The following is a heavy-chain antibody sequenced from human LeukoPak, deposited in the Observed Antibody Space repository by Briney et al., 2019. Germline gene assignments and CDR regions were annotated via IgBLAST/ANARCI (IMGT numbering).Heavy chain of an antibody. Sequence: GSLRLSCDASGFTFSNVWMNWVRQAPGKGLEWVGRIRSKADGGTIDYAAPVKARFTISRDDSKNTMYLQMSSLKTEDTAVYYCTTYSSKDAFDIWGQGTMVTISS. D-gene: IGHD6-13*01. CDR1: GFTFSNVW. V-gene: IGHV3-15*01. CDR2: IRSKADGGTI. CDR3: TTYSSKDAFDI. J-gene: IGHJ3*02.